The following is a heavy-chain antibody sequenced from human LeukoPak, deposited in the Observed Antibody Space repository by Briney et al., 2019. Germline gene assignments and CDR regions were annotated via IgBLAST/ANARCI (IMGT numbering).Heavy chain of an antibody. V-gene: IGHV3-9*01. CDR3: AINGGGDSGYGNFDY. CDR2: INWNSDSI. D-gene: IGHD5-12*01. Sequence: GRSLRLSCAGSGFTFDDYAMHWVRQVPGKGLEWVSGINWNSDSIGYADSVKGRFTTSRDNAKNSLYLQMNSLRAEDTAFYYCAINGGGDSGYGNFDYWGQGTLVTVSS. J-gene: IGHJ4*02. CDR1: GFTFDDYA.